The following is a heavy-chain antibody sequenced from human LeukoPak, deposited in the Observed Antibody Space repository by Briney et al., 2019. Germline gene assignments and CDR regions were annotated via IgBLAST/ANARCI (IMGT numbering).Heavy chain of an antibody. J-gene: IGHJ4*02. Sequence: GGSLRLSCAASGFTFSSYSMNWVRQAPGKGLEWVSYISSSSSTIYYADSVKGRFTISGDDAKNSLYLQMNSLRDEDTAVYYCARVFYSSWYVIDYWGQGTLVTVSS. CDR3: ARVFYSSWYVIDY. CDR2: ISSSSSTI. V-gene: IGHV3-48*02. CDR1: GFTFSSYS. D-gene: IGHD6-13*01.